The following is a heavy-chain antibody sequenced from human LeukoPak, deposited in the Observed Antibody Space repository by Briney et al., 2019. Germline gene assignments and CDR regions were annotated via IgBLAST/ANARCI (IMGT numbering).Heavy chain of an antibody. CDR1: GYTLTELS. CDR2: FDPEDGET. V-gene: IGHV1-24*01. D-gene: IGHD2-21*01. Sequence: ASVKVSCKVSGYTLTELSMHWVRQAPGKGLEWMGGFDPEDGETIYAQKFQGRVTMTEDTSTDTAYMELSSLRSEDTAVYYCVAYCGGDCDAFDYWGQGTLVTVSS. CDR3: VAYCGGDCDAFDY. J-gene: IGHJ4*02.